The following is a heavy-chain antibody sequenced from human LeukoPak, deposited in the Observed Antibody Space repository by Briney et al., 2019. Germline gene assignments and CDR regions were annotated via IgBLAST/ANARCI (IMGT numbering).Heavy chain of an antibody. CDR2: ISGSGGST. CDR1: GSTFSSYA. J-gene: IGHJ4*02. D-gene: IGHD3-22*01. Sequence: GGSLRLSCAASGSTFSSYAMSWVRQAPGKGLEWVSAISGSGGSTYYADSVKGRFTISRDNSKNTLYLQMNSLRAEDTAVYYCAKVLGATYYYDSSGYPDYWGQGTLVTVSS. CDR3: AKVLGATYYYDSSGYPDY. V-gene: IGHV3-23*01.